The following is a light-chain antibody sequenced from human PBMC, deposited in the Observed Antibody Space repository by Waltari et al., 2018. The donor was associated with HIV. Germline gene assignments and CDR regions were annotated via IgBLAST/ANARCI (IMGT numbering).Light chain of an antibody. CDR1: SSDVGTYKY. CDR3: SSYTIRTTLE. J-gene: IGLJ2*01. CDR2: DVS. V-gene: IGLV2-14*03. Sequence: QSALTQPASVSGSPGPSITISCTGTSSDVGTYKYLSWYQQHPGEAPKLIIYDVSNRPSGVSNRFSGSKSGNTASLTISGLQAEDEADYYCSSYTIRTTLEFGGGTKLTVL.